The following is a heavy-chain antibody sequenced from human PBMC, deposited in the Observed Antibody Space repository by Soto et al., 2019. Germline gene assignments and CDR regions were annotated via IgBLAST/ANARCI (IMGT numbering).Heavy chain of an antibody. J-gene: IGHJ4*02. CDR1: GFTFSSFA. V-gene: IGHV3-30-3*01. CDR3: ARDRRKQLVPLDY. CDR2: ISYDGSHK. Sequence: GGSLRLSCAASGFTFSSFAMHWVRQAPGKGLEWVSAISYDGSHKYYADSVKGRFTISRDNSKNTLYLQMNSLRPEDRAVYYCARDRRKQLVPLDYWGQGTLVTVSS. D-gene: IGHD6-13*01.